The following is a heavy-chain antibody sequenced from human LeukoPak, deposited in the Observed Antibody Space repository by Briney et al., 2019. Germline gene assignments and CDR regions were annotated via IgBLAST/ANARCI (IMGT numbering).Heavy chain of an antibody. CDR3: ARHAYCSSTSCYPAFDY. J-gene: IGHJ4*02. Sequence: PSETLSLTCAVSGYSISSGYYWGWIRQPPGKGLEWIGSIDHSGSTYYNQSLKSRVTISIDTSKNQFSLKLSSVTAADTAVYYCARHAYCSSTSCYPAFDYWGQGTLVTVSS. CDR2: IDHSGST. V-gene: IGHV4-38-2*01. CDR1: GYSISSGYY. D-gene: IGHD2-2*01.